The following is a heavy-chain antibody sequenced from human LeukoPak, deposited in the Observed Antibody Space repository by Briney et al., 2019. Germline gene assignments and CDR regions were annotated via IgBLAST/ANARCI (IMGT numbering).Heavy chain of an antibody. CDR1: GGSISSSSYY. Sequence: SETLSLTCTVSGGSISSSSYYWGWIRQPPGKGLEWIGSIYYSGSTYYNPSLKSRVTISVDTSKNQFSLKLSSVTAADTAVYYCARHRGYYDFWSGYYFYYMDVWGKGTTVTVSS. CDR3: ARHRGYYDFWSGYYFYYMDV. CDR2: IYYSGST. J-gene: IGHJ6*03. V-gene: IGHV4-39*01. D-gene: IGHD3-3*01.